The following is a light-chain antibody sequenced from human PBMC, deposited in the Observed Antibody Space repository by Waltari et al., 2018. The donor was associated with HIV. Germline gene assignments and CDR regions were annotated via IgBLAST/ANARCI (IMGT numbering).Light chain of an antibody. CDR1: SSAVGVYYY. Sequence: QSALTPPPSASGSPGQSVPLSCTGPSSAVGVYYYFSRCQHRHGKAPKLVIFEVTKRPSGVPDRFSGSKSGNTASLTVSGLQPEDEAEYYCSSYAAMNNFYVLFGGGTKLTVL. CDR2: EVT. CDR3: SSYAAMNNFYVL. V-gene: IGLV2-8*01. J-gene: IGLJ2*01.